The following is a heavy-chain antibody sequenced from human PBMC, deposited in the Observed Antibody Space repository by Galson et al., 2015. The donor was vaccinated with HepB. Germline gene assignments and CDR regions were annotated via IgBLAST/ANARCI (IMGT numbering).Heavy chain of an antibody. CDR3: AKGYGLFDS. CDR2: ITPSGDNT. J-gene: IGHJ5*01. D-gene: IGHD5-18*01. Sequence: LRLSCAASGFTFRNYAMSWVRQAPGKGLEWVSAITPSGDNTYSADSVKGRFTVSKDNSNNMLYLQMNSLRAEDAGLYFCAKGYGLFDSWGQGILVTVSS. CDR1: GFTFRNYA. V-gene: IGHV3-23*01.